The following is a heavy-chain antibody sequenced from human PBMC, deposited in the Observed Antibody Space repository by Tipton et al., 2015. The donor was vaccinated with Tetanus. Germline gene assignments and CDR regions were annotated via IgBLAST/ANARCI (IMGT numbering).Heavy chain of an antibody. V-gene: IGHV3-74*01. CDR1: GLFFKNAW. J-gene: IGHJ4*02. CDR2: IKSDGSIV. Sequence: SLRLSCATSGLFFKNAWMNWVRQAPGKGLEWVGRIKSDGSIVSYADSVKGRFTISRDNAKNTLYLQMNSLRAEDTAVYYCARDKVEMATIDPFDYWGQGTLVTVSS. CDR3: ARDKVEMATIDPFDY. D-gene: IGHD5-24*01.